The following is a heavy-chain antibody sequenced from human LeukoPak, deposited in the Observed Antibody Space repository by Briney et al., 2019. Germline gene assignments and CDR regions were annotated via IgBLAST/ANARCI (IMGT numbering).Heavy chain of an antibody. D-gene: IGHD3-16*01. CDR2: IIPLLGVT. CDR3: ARARTMITFGRVRHAFDI. J-gene: IGHJ3*02. Sequence: SVKVSCKASGGTFSSYAFNWVRQAPGQGLEWVGRIIPLLGVTNHAQKLQGRVTVTADPATNTAYMELRSLIPDDTAVYYCARARTMITFGRVRHAFDIWGQGTLVTVSS. V-gene: IGHV1-69*04. CDR1: GGTFSSYA.